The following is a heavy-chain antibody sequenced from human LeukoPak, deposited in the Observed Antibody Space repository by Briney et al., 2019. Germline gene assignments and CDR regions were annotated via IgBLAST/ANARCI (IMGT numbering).Heavy chain of an antibody. CDR3: AKDLMYSSRTLDY. CDR2: IRYDRSNK. Sequence: PGGSLRLSCAASGFTFSSYGMHWVRQAPGKGLEWVAFIRYDRSNKYYADSVKGRFTISRDNSKNTLYLQMNSLRAEDTAVYYCAKDLMYSSRTLDYWGQGTLVTVSS. J-gene: IGHJ4*02. V-gene: IGHV3-30*02. CDR1: GFTFSSYG. D-gene: IGHD6-13*01.